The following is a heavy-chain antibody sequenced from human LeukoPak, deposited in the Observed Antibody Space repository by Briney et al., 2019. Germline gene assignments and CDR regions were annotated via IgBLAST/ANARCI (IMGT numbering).Heavy chain of an antibody. CDR2: ISAYNGNT. J-gene: IGHJ4*02. V-gene: IGHV1-18*04. CDR3: ARFYGSGSYGDY. D-gene: IGHD3-10*01. Sequence: ASVKVSCKASGYTFTSYYMHWVRQAPGQGLEWMGWISAYNGNTNYAQKLQGRVTMTTDTSTSTAYMELRSLRSDDTAVYYCARFYGSGSYGDYWGQGTLATVSS. CDR1: GYTFTSYY.